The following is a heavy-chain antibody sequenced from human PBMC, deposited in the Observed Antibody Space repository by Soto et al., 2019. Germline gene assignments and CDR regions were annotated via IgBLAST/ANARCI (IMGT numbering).Heavy chain of an antibody. CDR3: AKESLKTPVTGPVDC. V-gene: IGHV3-23*01. CDR2: ISGSGGNT. J-gene: IGHJ4*02. D-gene: IGHD6-19*01. CDR1: GFTFSSYA. Sequence: EVQLLESGGGLVQPGGSQRLSCTASGFTFSSYALSWVRQAAGKGLEWVSSISGSGGNTYNADSVRGHVTISRDNSKNTLYLQMSSLRAEDTAVYYCAKESLKTPVTGPVDCWGQGTVVTVSS.